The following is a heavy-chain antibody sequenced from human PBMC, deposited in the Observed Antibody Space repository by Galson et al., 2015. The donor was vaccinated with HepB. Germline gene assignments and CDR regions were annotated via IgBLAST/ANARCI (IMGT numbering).Heavy chain of an antibody. CDR3: AKVGSMIVVVIHFDY. CDR2: ISGSGGST. Sequence: SLRLSCAAFGFTFSSYAMSWVRQAPGKGLEWVSAISGSGGSTYYADSVKGRFTISRDNSKNTLYLQMNSLRAEDTAVYYCAKVGSMIVVVIHFDYWGQGTLVTVSS. J-gene: IGHJ4*02. D-gene: IGHD3-22*01. CDR1: GFTFSSYA. V-gene: IGHV3-23*01.